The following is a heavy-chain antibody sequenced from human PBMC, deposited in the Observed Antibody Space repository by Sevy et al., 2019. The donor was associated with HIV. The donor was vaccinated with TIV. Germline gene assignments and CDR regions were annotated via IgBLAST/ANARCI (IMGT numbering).Heavy chain of an antibody. CDR1: GFTFSNAW. J-gene: IGHJ6*02. D-gene: IGHD2-8*02. Sequence: GGSLRLSCAASGFTFSNAWMSWVRQAPGKGLEWVGRIKSKTDGGTTDYVAPVKGRFTTSRDDSKNTLFLQMNSLKTEDTAVYYCSRDPIIVLLVTDGMDVWGQGTTVTVSS. V-gene: IGHV3-15*01. CDR3: SRDPIIVLLVTDGMDV. CDR2: IKSKTDGGTT.